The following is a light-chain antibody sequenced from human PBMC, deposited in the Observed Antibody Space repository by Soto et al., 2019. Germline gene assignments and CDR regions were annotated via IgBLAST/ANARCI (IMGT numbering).Light chain of an antibody. CDR2: ATS. CDR1: PGVNTKY. Sequence: VLTQSPGTLSLSPGERATLSCRASPGVNTKYLAWYQHKSGQTPRLLIYATSTRAAGVPDRFSGSGSGTDFTLIISGLEPEDFGMYYCHQSGSSPTFGRGTKVDIK. V-gene: IGKV3-20*01. J-gene: IGKJ1*01. CDR3: HQSGSSPT.